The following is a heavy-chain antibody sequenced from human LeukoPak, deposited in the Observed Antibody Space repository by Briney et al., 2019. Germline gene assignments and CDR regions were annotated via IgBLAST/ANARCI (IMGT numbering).Heavy chain of an antibody. J-gene: IGHJ6*03. D-gene: IGHD2-2*01. CDR3: ARADRAIGYCSSTSCYYMDV. CDR2: ISYDGSNK. Sequence: PGGSLRLSCAASGFTFSSYAMHWVRQAPGKGLEWVAVISYDGSNKYYADSVKGRFTISRDNSKNTLYLQMNSLRAEDTAVYYCARADRAIGYCSSTSCYYMDVWGKGTTVTVSS. V-gene: IGHV3-30-3*01. CDR1: GFTFSSYA.